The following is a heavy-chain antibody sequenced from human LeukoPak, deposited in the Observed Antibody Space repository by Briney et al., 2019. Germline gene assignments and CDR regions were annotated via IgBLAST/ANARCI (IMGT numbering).Heavy chain of an antibody. J-gene: IGHJ6*04. CDR1: GVTSSIYE. V-gene: IGHV3-48*03. D-gene: IGHD3-10*02. CDR2: ISSSGSTI. CDR3: AELGITMIGGV. Sequence: LGGSLRLSSVASGVTSSIYEMNWFRQAPGKGLGWVSYISSSGSTIYYADSVKGRFTISRDNAKNSLYLQMNSLRAEDTAVYYCAELGITMIGGVWGKGTTVTISS.